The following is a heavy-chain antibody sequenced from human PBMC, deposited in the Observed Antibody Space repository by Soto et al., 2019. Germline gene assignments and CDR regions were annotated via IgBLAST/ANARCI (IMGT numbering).Heavy chain of an antibody. J-gene: IGHJ4*02. Sequence: PGGSLGLSCAASGLTFTSYSMNWVRQAPGKGLEWVSFISSSSSTIYYADSVKGRFTISRDNAKNSLYLQMNSLRDEDTAVYYCARDRGYTYGFDFWGQGALVTVS. CDR1: GLTFTSYS. D-gene: IGHD5-18*01. CDR2: ISSSSSTI. V-gene: IGHV3-48*02. CDR3: ARDRGYTYGFDF.